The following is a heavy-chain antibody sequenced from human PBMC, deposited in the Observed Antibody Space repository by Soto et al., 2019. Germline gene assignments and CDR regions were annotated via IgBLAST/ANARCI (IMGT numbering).Heavy chain of an antibody. D-gene: IGHD2-15*01. J-gene: IGHJ4*02. Sequence: GGSLRLSCAASGFTFSGYAMSWVRQAPGKGLEWVSAISGSGGSTYYADSVKGRFTISRDNSKNTLYLQMNSLRAEDTAVYYCAKDSGIVVVVAATYYFDYWGQGTLVTVSS. CDR1: GFTFSGYA. CDR2: ISGSGGST. V-gene: IGHV3-23*01. CDR3: AKDSGIVVVVAATYYFDY.